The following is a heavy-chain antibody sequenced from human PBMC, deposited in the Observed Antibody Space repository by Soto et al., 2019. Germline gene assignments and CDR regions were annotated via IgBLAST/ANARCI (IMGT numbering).Heavy chain of an antibody. V-gene: IGHV4-59*01. J-gene: IGHJ4*02. CDR1: GGSISGSY. CDR2: VYYTGST. D-gene: IGHD6-19*01. Sequence: SETLSLTCSVSGGSISGSYWSWIRQSPGKGLEWLGYVYYTGSTNYSASLRSRVSISVDTSKNEFSLRLSSVTAADTAVYFCARSVAVPGAHIDYWGQGTQVTVSS. CDR3: ARSVAVPGAHIDY.